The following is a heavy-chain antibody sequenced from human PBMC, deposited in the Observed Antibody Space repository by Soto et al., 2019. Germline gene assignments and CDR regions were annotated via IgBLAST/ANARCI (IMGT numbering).Heavy chain of an antibody. CDR3: ASHPTIAARPDWWFDP. Sequence: ASVKGSCKASGYTFTSYGISWVRQAPGQGLEWMGWISAYNGNTNYAQKLQGRVTMTTDTSTSTAYMELRSLRSDDTAVYYCASHPTIAARPDWWFDPWGQGTLVTVSS. D-gene: IGHD6-6*01. J-gene: IGHJ5*02. V-gene: IGHV1-18*01. CDR1: GYTFTSYG. CDR2: ISAYNGNT.